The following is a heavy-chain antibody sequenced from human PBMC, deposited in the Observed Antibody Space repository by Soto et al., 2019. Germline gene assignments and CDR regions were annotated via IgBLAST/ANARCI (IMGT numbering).Heavy chain of an antibody. CDR1: GGSISGHA. D-gene: IGHD5-12*01. CDR3: VRGRSYSVYDF. J-gene: IGHJ4*02. Sequence: QVNLQESGPGLVKPSETLSVTCTVSGGSISGHAWIWVGQPAGRGLEWIGHIYPSGSTSYNPSLRSRVTMSLDTSNNQLFLNLTSVTAADTAVFYCVRGRSYSVYDFWGPGTLVTVSS. V-gene: IGHV4-4*07. CDR2: IYPSGST.